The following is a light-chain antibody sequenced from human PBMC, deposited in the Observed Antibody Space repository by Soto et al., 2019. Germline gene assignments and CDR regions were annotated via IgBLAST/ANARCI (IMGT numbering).Light chain of an antibody. CDR1: SSDVGGYNS. CDR2: EVS. J-gene: IGLJ1*01. CDR3: TQYTTTPPLFF. Sequence: QSALTQPASVSGSPGQSITISCTGTSSDVGGYNSVSWYQHHPGKAPKLMIYEVSNRPSGVSNRFSGSKSGNTASLTISGLPPEGRANFYPTQYTTTPPLFFFATGT. V-gene: IGLV2-14*01.